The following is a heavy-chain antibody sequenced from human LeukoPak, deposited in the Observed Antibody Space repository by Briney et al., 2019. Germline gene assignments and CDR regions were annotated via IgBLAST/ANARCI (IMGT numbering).Heavy chain of an antibody. CDR1: GYTFTSYG. CDR2: ISAYNGNT. Sequence: ASVKVSCKASGYTFTSYGISWVRQAPGQGLEWMGWISAYNGNTNYAQKLQGRVTMTTDTSTSTAYMELRSLRSDDTAVYYCAREKSITIFGVVLTLFDPWGQGTLVTVSS. D-gene: IGHD3-3*01. J-gene: IGHJ5*02. V-gene: IGHV1-18*01. CDR3: AREKSITIFGVVLTLFDP.